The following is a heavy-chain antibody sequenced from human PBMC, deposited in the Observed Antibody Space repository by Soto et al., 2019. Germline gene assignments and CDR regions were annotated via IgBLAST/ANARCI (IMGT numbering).Heavy chain of an antibody. Sequence: TLSLTCTVSGGSISRGGYYWSWIRQHPGKGLEWIGYIYYSGSTYYNPSLKSRVTISVDTSKNQFSLKMSSVTAEDTAVYSCAREDGLGWNYRDYWGQGTLVTASS. CDR1: GGSISRGGYY. J-gene: IGHJ4*02. V-gene: IGHV4-31*03. CDR3: AREDGLGWNYRDY. CDR2: IYYSGST. D-gene: IGHD1-7*01.